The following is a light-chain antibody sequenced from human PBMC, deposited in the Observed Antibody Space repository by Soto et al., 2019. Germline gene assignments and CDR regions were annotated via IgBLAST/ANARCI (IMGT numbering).Light chain of an antibody. CDR1: SSDVGGYNY. CDR3: SSFTSSSTQV. V-gene: IGLV2-14*01. CDR2: EVS. J-gene: IGLJ1*01. Sequence: QSVLTQPASVSGSPGQSITISCTGTSSDVGGYNYVSWYQQHPGKVPNLMIYEVSNRPSGLVNRFSGSKSGNTASLTISGLQAEDEADYYCSSFTSSSTQVFGTGTKLTVL.